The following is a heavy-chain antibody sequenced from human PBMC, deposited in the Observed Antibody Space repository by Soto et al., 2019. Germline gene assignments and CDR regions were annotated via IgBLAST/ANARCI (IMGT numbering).Heavy chain of an antibody. Sequence: GPTLVNHTQTLTLTCTVSGFSLSTSGVSVGWIRQPPGKALEWLALIYWDDDKRYSPSLKSRLTITKDTSKNQVVLTMSNMDPVDTATYYCAHTLLGAPPFDYSGQGTLVTVSS. V-gene: IGHV2-5*02. J-gene: IGHJ4*02. CDR3: AHTLLGAPPFDY. CDR2: IYWDDDK. CDR1: GFSLSTSGVS. D-gene: IGHD7-27*01.